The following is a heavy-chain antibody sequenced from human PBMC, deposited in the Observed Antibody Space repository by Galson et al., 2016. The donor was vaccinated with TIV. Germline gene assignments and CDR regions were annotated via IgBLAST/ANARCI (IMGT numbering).Heavy chain of an antibody. Sequence: LRLSCAISGDSVSSTGAAWNWIRQSPSRGLEWLGRTYYRSTWYNDYAASLKRRITINPDTSKNQFSLQLTSVTPEDAAVYYCARGAPSVFGVIMTLDYWGQGTLVTVSS. V-gene: IGHV6-1*01. J-gene: IGHJ4*02. CDR3: ARGAPSVFGVIMTLDY. CDR2: TYYRSTWYN. D-gene: IGHD3-3*01. CDR1: GDSVSSTGAA.